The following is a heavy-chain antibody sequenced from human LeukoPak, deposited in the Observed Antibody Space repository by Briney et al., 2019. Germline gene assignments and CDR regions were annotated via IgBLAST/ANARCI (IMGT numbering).Heavy chain of an antibody. CDR1: GGTFISYA. V-gene: IGHV1-69*13. CDR3: ARDYSGYDFYYYYYGMDV. Sequence: ASVKVSCKASGGTFISYAISWVRQAPGQGLEWMGGIIPIFGTANYAQKFQGRATITADEFTSTAYMELSSLRSEDTAVYYCARDYSGYDFYYYYYGMDVWGQGTTVTVSS. D-gene: IGHD5-12*01. CDR2: IIPIFGTA. J-gene: IGHJ6*02.